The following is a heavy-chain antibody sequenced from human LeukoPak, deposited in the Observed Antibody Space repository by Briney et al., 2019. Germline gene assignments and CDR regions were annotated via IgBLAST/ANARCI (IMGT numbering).Heavy chain of an antibody. D-gene: IGHD4-11*01. CDR3: ARDSPVTAGPFDP. J-gene: IGHJ5*02. CDR1: GFTFSSFG. V-gene: IGHV3-33*08. Sequence: GGSLRLSCAASGFTFSSFGMHWVRQAPGKGLEWVAFIWYDGSNEYYADSVKGRFTIFRDNSKNTLYLQMNSLRGDDTAVYYCARDSPVTAGPFDPWGQGTLVTVSS. CDR2: IWYDGSNE.